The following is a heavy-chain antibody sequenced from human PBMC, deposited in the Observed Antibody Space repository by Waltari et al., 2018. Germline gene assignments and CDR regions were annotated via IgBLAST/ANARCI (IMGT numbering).Heavy chain of an antibody. CDR1: GFSLSNARMG. Sequence: QVTLKESGPVLVKPTETLTLTCTVSGFSLSNARMGVSWIRQPPGKALEWLAHIFSNDEKTYSTTLKSMLTISKDTPKSQVVLTMTNMDPVDTATYYCARIQEGYCSSTSCYPSDAFDIWGQGTMVTVSS. CDR3: ARIQEGYCSSTSCYPSDAFDI. D-gene: IGHD2-2*01. J-gene: IGHJ3*02. CDR2: IFSNDEK. V-gene: IGHV2-26*01.